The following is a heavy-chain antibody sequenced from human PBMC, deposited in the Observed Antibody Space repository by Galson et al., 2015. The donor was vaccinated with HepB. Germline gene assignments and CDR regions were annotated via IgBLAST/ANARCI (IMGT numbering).Heavy chain of an antibody. CDR3: ARRRGIVGNDY. D-gene: IGHD3-22*01. V-gene: IGHV1-69*02. J-gene: IGHJ4*02. CDR2: IIPILGIA. CDR1: GGTFSSYT. Sequence: SVKVSCKASGGTFSSYTISWVRQAPGQGLEWMGRIIPILGIANYAQRFQGRVTITADKSTSTAYMELSSLRSEDTAVYYCARRRGIVGNDYWGQGTLVTVSS.